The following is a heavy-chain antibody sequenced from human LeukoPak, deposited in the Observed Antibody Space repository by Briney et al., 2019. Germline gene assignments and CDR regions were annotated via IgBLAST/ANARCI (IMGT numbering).Heavy chain of an antibody. CDR3: ARVFISPYQLLTSYYMDV. J-gene: IGHJ6*03. CDR2: MNPNSGNT. D-gene: IGHD2-2*01. Sequence: GASVKVSCKASGYTFTSYDINWVRQATGQGLEWMGWMNPNSGNTGYAQKFQGRVTMIRNTSISTAYMELSSLRSEDTAVYYCARVFISPYQLLTSYYMDVWGKGTTVTVSS. V-gene: IGHV1-8*01. CDR1: GYTFTSYD.